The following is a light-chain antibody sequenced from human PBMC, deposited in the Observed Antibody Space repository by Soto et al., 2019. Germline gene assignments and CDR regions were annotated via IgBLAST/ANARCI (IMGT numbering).Light chain of an antibody. V-gene: IGKV3-20*01. J-gene: IGKJ4*02. CDR3: QQYGSSPT. CDR2: GAS. CDR1: HSVSSTY. Sequence: VLTQSPGTLSLSPGERATLPCRASHSVSSTYLAWYQQKPGQAPRLLIYGASSRATGIPDRFSGSGSGTDFTLTISRLEPEDFAVYYCQQYGSSPTFGGGTKVDIK.